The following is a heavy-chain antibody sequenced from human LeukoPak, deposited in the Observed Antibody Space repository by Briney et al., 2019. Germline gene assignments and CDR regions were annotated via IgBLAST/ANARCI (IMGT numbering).Heavy chain of an antibody. Sequence: PGGSLRLSCAASGFTFSSYWMSWVRQASGKGLEWVGRIRSKANSYATAYAASVKGRFTISRDDSKNTAYLQMNSLQTEDTAVYYCTRYSVGFHYWGQGTLVTVSS. CDR1: GFTFSSYW. D-gene: IGHD4-11*01. CDR3: TRYSVGFHY. CDR2: IRSKANSYAT. V-gene: IGHV3-73*01. J-gene: IGHJ4*02.